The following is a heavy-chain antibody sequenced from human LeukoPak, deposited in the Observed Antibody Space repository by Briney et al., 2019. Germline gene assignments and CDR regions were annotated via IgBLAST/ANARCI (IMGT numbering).Heavy chain of an antibody. D-gene: IGHD2-2*01. CDR2: ISSSGSTI. J-gene: IGHJ4*02. Sequence: GGSLRLSCSASGFTFSSYEMNWVRQAPGKGLEWVSYISSSGSTIYYADSVKGRSTISRDNAKNSLYLQMNSLRAEDTAVYYCARELLCFDYWGQGTLVTVSS. CDR1: GFTFSSYE. V-gene: IGHV3-48*03. CDR3: ARELLCFDY.